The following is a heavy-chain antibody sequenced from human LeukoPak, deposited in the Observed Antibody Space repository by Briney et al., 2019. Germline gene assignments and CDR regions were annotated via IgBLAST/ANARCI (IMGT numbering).Heavy chain of an antibody. J-gene: IGHJ3*02. V-gene: IGHV4-59*01. CDR3: ARKGAHYYDDAVDI. D-gene: IGHD3-22*01. CDR2: IYYTGST. Sequence: PSETLSLTCTVSGGTISSYYWSWIRQPPGKGLEGIGYIYYTGSTNYNPSLKSRVTISVDTSKNQFSLKLSSVTAADTAVYYCARKGAHYYDDAVDIWSQGTMVTVSS. CDR1: GGTISSYY.